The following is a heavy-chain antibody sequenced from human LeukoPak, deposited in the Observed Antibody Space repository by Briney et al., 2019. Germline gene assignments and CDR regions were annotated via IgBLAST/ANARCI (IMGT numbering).Heavy chain of an antibody. CDR2: ISSSGSYI. Sequence: GGSLRLSCAASGFTFSSYSMNWVRQAPGKGLEWVSAISSSGSYIYYADSVKGRFTISRDNAKNSLYLQMNRLRAEDTAVYYCARDRVLAAAGTGGYWGQGTLVTVSS. CDR3: ARDRVLAAAGTGGY. V-gene: IGHV3-21*01. D-gene: IGHD6-13*01. CDR1: GFTFSSYS. J-gene: IGHJ4*02.